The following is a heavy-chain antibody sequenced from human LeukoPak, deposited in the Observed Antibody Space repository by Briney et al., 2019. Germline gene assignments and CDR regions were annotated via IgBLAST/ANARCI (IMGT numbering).Heavy chain of an antibody. CDR2: INPNSGGT. CDR1: GYTFTGYY. J-gene: IGHJ6*03. D-gene: IGHD4-11*01. V-gene: IGHV1-2*02. CDR3: ARDSKEGPQGYYYYYMDV. Sequence: ASVKVSCKASGYTFTGYYMHWVRQAPGQGLEWMGWINPNSGGTNYAQKFQGRVTMTRDTSISTAYMELSSLRSEDTAVYYCARDSKEGPQGYYYYYMDVWGKGTTVTVSS.